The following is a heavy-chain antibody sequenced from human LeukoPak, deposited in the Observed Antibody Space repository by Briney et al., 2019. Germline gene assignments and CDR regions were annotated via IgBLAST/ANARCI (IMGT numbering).Heavy chain of an antibody. Sequence: ASVKVSCKASGYTFTGYYMHWVRQAPGQGLEWMGRINPNSGGTNYAQKFQGRVTMTRDTSISTAYMELSRLRSDDTAVYYCANSFTMIVVVVGAFDIWGQGTMVTVSS. D-gene: IGHD3-22*01. CDR1: GYTFTGYY. CDR2: INPNSGGT. CDR3: ANSFTMIVVVVGAFDI. V-gene: IGHV1-2*06. J-gene: IGHJ3*02.